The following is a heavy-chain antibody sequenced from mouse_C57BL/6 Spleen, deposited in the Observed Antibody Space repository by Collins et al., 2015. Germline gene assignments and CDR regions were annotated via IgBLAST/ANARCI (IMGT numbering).Heavy chain of an antibody. CDR2: IWSGGST. CDR3: AGKYGNYYAMDY. V-gene: IGHV2-2*02. Sequence: QVQLKQSGPGLVQPSQSLSITCTVSGFSLTSYGVHWVRQSPGKGLEWLGMIWSGGSTDYNAAFISRLSISKDNSKSQVFFKMNSLQANDTAIYYCAGKYGNYYAMDYWGQGTSVTVSS. J-gene: IGHJ4*01. D-gene: IGHD2-10*02. CDR1: GFSLTSYG.